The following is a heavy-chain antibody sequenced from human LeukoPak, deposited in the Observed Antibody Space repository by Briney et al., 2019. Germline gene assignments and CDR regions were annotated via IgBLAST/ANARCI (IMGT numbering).Heavy chain of an antibody. V-gene: IGHV4-4*07. CDR1: GGSINNYY. Sequence: PSETLSLTCTVSGGSINNYYWSWIRQPAGKGLEWIGRIYTRGSTNYNPSLKSRVSMSVDTSKNQFSLKLSSVTAADTAVYYCARGRYCSADICSGGDAFDIWGQGTMVSVSS. CDR3: ARGRYCSADICSGGDAFDI. J-gene: IGHJ3*02. CDR2: IYTRGST. D-gene: IGHD2-15*01.